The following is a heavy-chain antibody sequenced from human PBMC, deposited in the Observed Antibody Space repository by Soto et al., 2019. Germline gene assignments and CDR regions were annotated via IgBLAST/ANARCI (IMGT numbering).Heavy chain of an antibody. CDR1: GYSFTSYW. CDR3: ARSSIAARKNXXEXDV. CDR2: IYPGDSDT. V-gene: IGHV5-51*01. J-gene: IGHJ6*02. D-gene: IGHD6-6*01. Sequence: PGGSLKISCKGSGYSFTSYWIGCVLQMPGKGLEWMGIIYPGDSDTRYSPSFQGRVTISAYKAISTAYHQXXXLKASDTALYYCARSSIAARKNXXEXDVWGQGTKVTVSS.